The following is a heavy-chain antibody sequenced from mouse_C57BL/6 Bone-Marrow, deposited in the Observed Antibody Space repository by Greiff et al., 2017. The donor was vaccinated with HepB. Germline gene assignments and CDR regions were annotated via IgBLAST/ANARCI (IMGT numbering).Heavy chain of an antibody. Sequence: VQLQQSGAELVRPGASVTLSCKASGYTFTDYEMHWVKQTPVHGLEWIGAIDPETGGTAYNQKFKGKAILTADKSSSTAYMELRSLTSEDSAVYYCTTGVFYAMDYWGQGTSVTVSS. CDR3: TTGVFYAMDY. CDR2: IDPETGGT. J-gene: IGHJ4*01. V-gene: IGHV1-15*01. CDR1: GYTFTDYE.